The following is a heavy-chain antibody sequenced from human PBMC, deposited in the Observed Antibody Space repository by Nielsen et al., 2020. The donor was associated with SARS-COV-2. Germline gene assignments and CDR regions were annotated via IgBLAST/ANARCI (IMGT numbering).Heavy chain of an antibody. Sequence: GESLKISCAASGFTFGSSWRHWVCQAPGRGLVWVSRIVSDESITNYVDSVKGQFTISRNNAKNTLYVQMNSMRAEDTAVYYCAREMGGSSRHFDYWGQGTLVTVPS. J-gene: IGHJ4*02. CDR3: AREMGGSSRHFDY. D-gene: IGHD6-13*01. CDR2: IVSDESIT. V-gene: IGHV3-74*01. CDR1: GFTFGSSW.